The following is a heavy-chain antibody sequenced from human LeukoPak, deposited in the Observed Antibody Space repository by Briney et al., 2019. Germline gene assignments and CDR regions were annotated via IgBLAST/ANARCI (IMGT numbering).Heavy chain of an antibody. V-gene: IGHV1-69*01. D-gene: IGHD6-6*01. CDR3: YFPGGSIAARPDVLSDY. Sequence: SVKVSCKASGGTFSSYAISWVRQAPGQGLEWMGGIIPIFGTANYAQKFQGRVTITADESTSTAYMELSSLRSEDTAVYYCYFPGGSIAARPDVLSDYWGQGTLVTVSS. CDR2: IIPIFGTA. J-gene: IGHJ4*02. CDR1: GGTFSSYA.